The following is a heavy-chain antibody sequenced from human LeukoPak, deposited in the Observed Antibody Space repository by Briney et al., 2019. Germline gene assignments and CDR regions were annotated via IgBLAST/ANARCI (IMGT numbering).Heavy chain of an antibody. D-gene: IGHD1-26*01. J-gene: IGHJ3*02. V-gene: IGHV3-48*03. CDR1: GFTFSSYE. CDR2: ISSSGSTI. CDR3: ARDLGIVGAEGAFDI. Sequence: GGSLRLSCAASGFTFSSYEMNWVRQAPGKGLEWVSYISSSGSTIYYADSVKGRFTISRDNAKNTLYLQMNSLRAEDTAVYYCARDLGIVGAEGAFDIWGQGTMVTVSS.